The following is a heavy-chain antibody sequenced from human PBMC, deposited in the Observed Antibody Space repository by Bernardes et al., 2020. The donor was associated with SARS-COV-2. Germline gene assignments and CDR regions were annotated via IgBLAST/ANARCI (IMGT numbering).Heavy chain of an antibody. D-gene: IGHD4-17*01. CDR2: ISGAGSPL. CDR1: GFNFRDYS. V-gene: IGHV3-11*01. Sequence: GSLRLSCAASGFNFRDYSMTWIRQAPGKGLECVSYISGAGSPLYYADSVKGRATISRDNAENSLFLQMNSLRDEDTAVYFCARSVLTGDYVGVYYFDLWGQGTLVTVSS. J-gene: IGHJ4*02. CDR3: ARSVLTGDYVGVYYFDL.